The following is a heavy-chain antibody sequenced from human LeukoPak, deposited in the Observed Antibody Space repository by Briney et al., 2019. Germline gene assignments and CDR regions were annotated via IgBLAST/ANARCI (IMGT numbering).Heavy chain of an antibody. CDR2: IYHSGST. CDR1: GGSFSGYY. V-gene: IGHV4-34*01. CDR3: ARVPGTTGTYYYYGMDV. J-gene: IGHJ6*02. Sequence: SETLSLTCAVYGGSFSGYYRSWIRQPPGKGLEWIGEIYHSGSTNYNPSLKSRVTISVDKSKNQFSLKLSSVTAADTAVYYCARVPGTTGTYYYYGMDVWGQGTTVTVSS. D-gene: IGHD4-17*01.